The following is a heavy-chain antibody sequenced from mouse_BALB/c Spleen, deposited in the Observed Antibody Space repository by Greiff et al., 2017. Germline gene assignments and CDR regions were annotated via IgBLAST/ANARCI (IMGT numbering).Heavy chain of an antibody. Sequence: EVKLQESGPSLGKPSQTLSLTCSVTGDSITSGYWNWIRKFPGNKLEYMGYISYSGSTYYNPSLKSRISITRDTSKNQYYLQLNSVTTEDTATYYCARYRRTEYYFDYWGQGTTLTVSS. CDR2: ISYSGST. CDR1: GDSITSGY. J-gene: IGHJ2*01. V-gene: IGHV3-8*02. CDR3: ARYRRTEYYFDY.